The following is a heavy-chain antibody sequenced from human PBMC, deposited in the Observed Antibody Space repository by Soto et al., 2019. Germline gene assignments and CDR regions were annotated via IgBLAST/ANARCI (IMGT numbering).Heavy chain of an antibody. J-gene: IGHJ4*02. CDR3: AREGNLGRWIQPLDS. D-gene: IGHD2-2*03. CDR2: IHYNGNT. CDR1: GGSIRSYS. Sequence: SETLSLTCAVSGGSIRSYSWSWIRQPPGKGLEWIGNIHYNGNTKYSPSLKSRVTMSVDTSKNHFSLKLISVTTADTAVYFCAREGNLGRWIQPLDSWGQGTLVTVSS. V-gene: IGHV4-59*01.